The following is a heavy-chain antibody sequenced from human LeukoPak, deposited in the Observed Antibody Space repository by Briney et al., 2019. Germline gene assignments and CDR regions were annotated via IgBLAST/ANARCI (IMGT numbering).Heavy chain of an antibody. CDR2: INPSGGSR. Sequence: ASVKDSSMASGYTFTIYYMHWVRHAPGQGLEWMGIINPSGGSRSYAPKFQGRVTMTRDTSTSTVYMELSSLRSEDTAVYYCARDQGGGSYLGYWGQGTLVTVSS. D-gene: IGHD1-26*01. V-gene: IGHV1-46*01. CDR1: GYTFTIYY. CDR3: ARDQGGGSYLGY. J-gene: IGHJ4*02.